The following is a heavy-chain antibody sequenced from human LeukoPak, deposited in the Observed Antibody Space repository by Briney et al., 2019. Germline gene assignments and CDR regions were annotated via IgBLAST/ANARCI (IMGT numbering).Heavy chain of an antibody. Sequence: SQTLSLTCTVSGGSISSSGSFWGWVRQSPGKGLEWIGNIFYDGSTYYSPSLKSRVTISVDTSKNQFSLKLSSVTAADTAVYYCARREGTRPMDYWGQGTLVTVSS. CDR1: GGSISSSGSF. V-gene: IGHV4-39*01. D-gene: IGHD6-6*01. CDR2: IFYDGST. CDR3: ARREGTRPMDY. J-gene: IGHJ4*02.